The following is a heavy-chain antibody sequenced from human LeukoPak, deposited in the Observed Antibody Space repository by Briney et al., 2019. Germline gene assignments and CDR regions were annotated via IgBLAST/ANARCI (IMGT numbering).Heavy chain of an antibody. V-gene: IGHV4-59*08. Sequence: PSETLSLTCTVSGGSISSYYWSWIRQPPGKGLEWIGYIYYSGSTNYNPSLKSRVTISVDTSKNQFSLKLSSVTAADTAVYYCARHARAWGATTYFDYWGRGTLVTVSS. CDR2: IYYSGST. J-gene: IGHJ4*02. CDR1: GGSISSYY. D-gene: IGHD1-26*01. CDR3: ARHARAWGATTYFDY.